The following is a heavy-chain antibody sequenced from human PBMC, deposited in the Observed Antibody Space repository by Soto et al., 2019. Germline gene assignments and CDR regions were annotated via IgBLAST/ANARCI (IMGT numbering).Heavy chain of an antibody. CDR3: ARYYYDSSGYYLDYYYGMDV. D-gene: IGHD3-22*01. CDR1: GGTFSSYA. CDR2: IIPIFGTA. Sequence: QVQLVQSGSEVKKPGSSVKVSCKASGGTFSSYAISWVRQAPGQGLEWMGGIIPIFGTANYAQKFQGRVTITADESTSTAYMELRSLRSEDTAVYSCARYYYDSSGYYLDYYYGMDVWGQGTTVTVSS. V-gene: IGHV1-69*01. J-gene: IGHJ6*02.